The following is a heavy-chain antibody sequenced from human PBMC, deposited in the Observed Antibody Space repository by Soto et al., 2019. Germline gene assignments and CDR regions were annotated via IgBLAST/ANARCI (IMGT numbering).Heavy chain of an antibody. D-gene: IGHD6-19*01. CDR1: GFIFSEST. CDR2: VSTSGRST. V-gene: IGHV3-64*04. J-gene: IGHJ4*02. CDR3: ARQHPLDSSAWYN. Sequence: GGSLRLSCSASGFIFSESTIYLVRQVPGKGLEAISAVSTSGRSTYYADSVKDRFTISRDNFKSISTAYLHWSSLKASDTAMYYCARQHPLDSSAWYNWGQGTLVTVSS.